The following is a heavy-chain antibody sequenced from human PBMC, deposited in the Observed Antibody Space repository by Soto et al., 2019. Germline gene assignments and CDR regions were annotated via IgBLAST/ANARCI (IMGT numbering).Heavy chain of an antibody. CDR1: GGSFSGYY. Sequence: SETLSLTCAVYGGSFSGYYWSWTRQPPGKGLEWIGEINHSGSTNYNPSLKSRVTISVDTSKNQFSLKLSSVTAADTAVYYCARGKGLRYFDWLLSSYNWFDPWGQGTLVT. CDR2: INHSGST. J-gene: IGHJ5*02. CDR3: ARGKGLRYFDWLLSSYNWFDP. D-gene: IGHD3-9*01. V-gene: IGHV4-34*01.